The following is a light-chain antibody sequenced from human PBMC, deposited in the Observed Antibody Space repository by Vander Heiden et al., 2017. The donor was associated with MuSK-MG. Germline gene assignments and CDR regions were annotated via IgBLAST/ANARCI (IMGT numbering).Light chain of an antibody. CDR2: DVT. V-gene: IGLV2-11*01. CDR3: CSYAGSTTHWV. CDR1: SSEVGADKY. J-gene: IGLJ3*02. Sequence: QFALTQPRSVSGSPGQSVTISCTGTSSEVGADKYVSWYQQHPGKAPKVIFYDVTKRPSGVPDRFSAPKSGNTASLTISGLQADDEADYYCCSYAGSTTHWVFGGGTKLTVL.